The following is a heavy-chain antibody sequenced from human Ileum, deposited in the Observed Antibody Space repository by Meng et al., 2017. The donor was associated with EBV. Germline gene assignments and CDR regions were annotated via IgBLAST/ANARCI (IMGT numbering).Heavy chain of an antibody. V-gene: IGHV4-39*01. CDR3: ARRGYSSGWYAYDY. J-gene: IGHJ4*02. CDR1: GGSISSSDYY. CDR2: LYFSGST. D-gene: IGHD6-19*01. Sequence: LQLEESGPRLVTPSETLAPTCTVSGGSISSSDYYWGWIRQPPGKGLEWIGSLYFSGSTYSNPSLESRVTISVDTSNNQFSLKLSSVTAADTAVYYCARRGYSSGWYAYDYWGQGTLVTVSS.